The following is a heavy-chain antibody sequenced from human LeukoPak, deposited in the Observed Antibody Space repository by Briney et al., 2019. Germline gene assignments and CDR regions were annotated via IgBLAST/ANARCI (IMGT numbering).Heavy chain of an antibody. Sequence: LVKVSCKASGGTFISYAISWVRQAPGQGLEWMGGIIPIFGTANYAQKFQGRVTITTDESTSTAYMELSSLRSEDTAVYYCARCFDDYGDYGCGMDVWGQGTTVTVSS. V-gene: IGHV1-69*05. CDR3: ARCFDDYGDYGCGMDV. CDR2: IIPIFGTA. CDR1: GGTFISYA. D-gene: IGHD4-17*01. J-gene: IGHJ6*02.